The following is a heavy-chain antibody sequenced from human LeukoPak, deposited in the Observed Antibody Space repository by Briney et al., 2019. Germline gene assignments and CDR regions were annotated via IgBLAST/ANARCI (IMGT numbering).Heavy chain of an antibody. J-gene: IGHJ4*02. Sequence: SETLSLTCAVYGGSFSGYYWSWIRQPPGKGQEWIGEINHSGSTNYNPSLKSRVTISVDTSKNQFSLKLSSVTAADTAVYYCARDVDAYYYDSSGYYYFDYWGQGTLVTVSS. V-gene: IGHV4-34*01. CDR2: INHSGST. CDR3: ARDVDAYYYDSSGYYYFDY. D-gene: IGHD3-22*01. CDR1: GGSFSGYY.